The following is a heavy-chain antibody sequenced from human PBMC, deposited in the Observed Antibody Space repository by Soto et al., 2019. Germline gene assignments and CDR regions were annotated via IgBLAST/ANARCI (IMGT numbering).Heavy chain of an antibody. CDR2: MNPNTGNT. J-gene: IGHJ4*02. CDR3: ARRKERSGPYYLDS. CDR1: GYTFISFD. Sequence: QVQLVQSGAEVKKPGASVRVSCQASGYTFISFDINWVRQATGQGLGWMGWMNPNTGNTGYEQKFQGRVNMTRNSSIGTAYMELSSLTSEDTAVYYCARRKERSGPYYLDSWGQGTLVTVSS. V-gene: IGHV1-8*01. D-gene: IGHD6-25*01.